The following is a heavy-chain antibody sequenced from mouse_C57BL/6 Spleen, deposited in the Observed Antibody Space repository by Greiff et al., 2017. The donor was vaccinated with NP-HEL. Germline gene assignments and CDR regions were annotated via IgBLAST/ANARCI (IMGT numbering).Heavy chain of an antibody. CDR3: ARHDDGFAY. CDR1: GFTFSSYG. J-gene: IGHJ3*01. V-gene: IGHV5-6*02. Sequence: EVMLVESGGDLVKPGGSLKLSCAASGFTFSSYGMSWVRQTPDKRLEWVATISSGGSYTYYPDSVKGRFTISRDNAKNTLYLQMSSLKSEDTAMYYCARHDDGFAYWGQGTLVTVSA. CDR2: ISSGGSYT. D-gene: IGHD2-12*01.